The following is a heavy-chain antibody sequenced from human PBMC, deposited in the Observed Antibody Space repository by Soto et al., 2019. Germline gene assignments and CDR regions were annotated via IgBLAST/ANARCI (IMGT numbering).Heavy chain of an antibody. CDR3: AREMTIFGVAPGGGVDV. V-gene: IGHV4-30-2*01. J-gene: IGHJ6*02. D-gene: IGHD3-3*01. Sequence: PSETLSLTCAVSGGSISTFDFSWIWIWQPPGRGLEWIGSIYQSGSTYYIPSLKSRVTMSLEKSKNQFSLKINSVVAADTAIYYCAREMTIFGVAPGGGVDVWGQGTTVTVSS. CDR1: GGSISTFDFS. CDR2: IYQSGST.